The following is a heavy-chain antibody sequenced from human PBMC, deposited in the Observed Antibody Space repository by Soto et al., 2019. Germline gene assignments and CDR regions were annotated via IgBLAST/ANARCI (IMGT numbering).Heavy chain of an antibody. CDR3: PRGRRSTIFGVVMIDAFDI. CDR2: LYYTETT. CDR1: GGSISTYY. D-gene: IGHD3-3*01. J-gene: IGHJ3*02. V-gene: IGHV4-59*01. Sequence: SETLSLTCSVSGGSISTYYWSWIWQPPGKGLERMGYLYYTETTSYNPSLTSRVTMSLDTSKNQLSLKLSSVTAAYAAVNYCPRGRRSTIFGVVMIDAFDIWGQGTMVTVSS.